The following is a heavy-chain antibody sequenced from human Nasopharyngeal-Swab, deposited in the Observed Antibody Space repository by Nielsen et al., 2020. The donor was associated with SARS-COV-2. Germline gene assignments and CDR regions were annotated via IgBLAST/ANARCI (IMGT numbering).Heavy chain of an antibody. CDR2: IIPIFGTA. CDR1: GGTFSSYA. Sequence: SVKVFCKASGGTFSSYAISWVRQAPGQGLEWMGGIIPIFGTANYAQKFQGRVTITADESTSTAYMELSSLRSEDTAVYYCARDEGDYGSGSYPFYYYYGMDVWGQGTTVTVSS. D-gene: IGHD3-10*01. J-gene: IGHJ6*02. CDR3: ARDEGDYGSGSYPFYYYYGMDV. V-gene: IGHV1-69*13.